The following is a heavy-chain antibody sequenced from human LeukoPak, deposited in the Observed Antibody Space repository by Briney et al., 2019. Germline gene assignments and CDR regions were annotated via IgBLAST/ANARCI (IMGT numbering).Heavy chain of an antibody. Sequence: GGSLRLSCAASGFTFSSYAMSWVRQAPGKGLEWVSSISGSGGSTYYADSVRGRFTVSRDNSRNTLALQKNSLRADDTAVYYCAGSPTVDAAFDIWGQGTMVTVSS. CDR2: ISGSGGST. CDR1: GFTFSSYA. J-gene: IGHJ3*02. V-gene: IGHV3-23*01. CDR3: AGSPTVDAAFDI. D-gene: IGHD4-23*01.